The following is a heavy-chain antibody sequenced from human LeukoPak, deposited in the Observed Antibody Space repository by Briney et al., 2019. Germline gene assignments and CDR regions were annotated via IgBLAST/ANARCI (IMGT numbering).Heavy chain of an antibody. CDR2: ISRSSSTI. Sequence: GGSLRLSCAAPGFTFSSYSMNWVRQAPGKGLEWVSYISRSSSTIYYAGSVRGRFTVSRDNAKNSLYLQMNSLRAEDTAVFYCARGSYDSSGYYSGAGARADYWGPGTLVTVSS. CDR1: GFTFSSYS. V-gene: IGHV3-48*01. CDR3: ARGSYDSSGYYSGAGARADY. D-gene: IGHD3-22*01. J-gene: IGHJ4*02.